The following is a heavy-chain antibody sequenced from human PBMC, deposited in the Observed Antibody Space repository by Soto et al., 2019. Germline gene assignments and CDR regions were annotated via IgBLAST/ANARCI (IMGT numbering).Heavy chain of an antibody. J-gene: IGHJ6*03. V-gene: IGHV5-51*01. CDR1: GYSFTSYW. Sequence: PGESLKISCKGSGYSFTSYWIGWVRQMPGKGLEWMGIIYPGDSDTRYSPSFQGQVTISADKSISTAYLQWSSLKASDTAMYYCARQAYNWNPRFLISGSSDYYYYYMDVWGKGTTVTVSS. CDR3: ARQAYNWNPRFLISGSSDYYYYYMDV. D-gene: IGHD1-20*01. CDR2: IYPGDSDT.